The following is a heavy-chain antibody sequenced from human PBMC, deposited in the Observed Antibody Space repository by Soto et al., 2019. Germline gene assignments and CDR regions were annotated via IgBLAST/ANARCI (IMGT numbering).Heavy chain of an antibody. CDR2: ISGSGGST. Sequence: PGGSLRLSCAASGFTFSSYAMSWVRQAPGKGLEWVSAISGSGGSTYYADSVKGRFTISRDNSKNTLYLQMNSLRAEDTAVYYCAKEEQWLGFYYYYYMDVWGKGTTVTVSS. CDR1: GFTFSSYA. V-gene: IGHV3-23*01. J-gene: IGHJ6*03. D-gene: IGHD6-19*01. CDR3: AKEEQWLGFYYYYYMDV.